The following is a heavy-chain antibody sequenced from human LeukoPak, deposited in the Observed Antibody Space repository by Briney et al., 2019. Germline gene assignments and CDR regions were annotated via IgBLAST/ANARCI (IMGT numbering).Heavy chain of an antibody. CDR1: GFTFSSYA. V-gene: IGHV3-30-3*01. CDR3: ARHPKAVAGTGVGFYFDY. CDR2: ISYDGSNK. D-gene: IGHD6-19*01. J-gene: IGHJ4*02. Sequence: QPGGSLRLSCAASGFTFSSYAMHWVRQAPGKGLEWVAVISYDGSNKYYADSVKGRFTISRDNSKNTLYLQMNSLRAEDTAVYYCARHPKAVAGTGVGFYFDYWGQGTLVTVSS.